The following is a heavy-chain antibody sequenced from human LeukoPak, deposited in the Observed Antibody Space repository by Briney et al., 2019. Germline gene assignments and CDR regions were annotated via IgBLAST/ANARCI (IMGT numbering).Heavy chain of an antibody. CDR1: GFTFSSNA. D-gene: IGHD4-23*01. CDR3: AKMRWELNYFDY. J-gene: IGHJ4*02. CDR2: ISGSSSGGRT. Sequence: GGSLRVSCAASGFTFSSNAMSWVRQAPGKGLEWVSAISGSSSGGRTFYADSVKGRFTISRDNSKNTLYLQMNNLRAEDTAIYYCAKMRWELNYFDYWGQGTLVTVSS. V-gene: IGHV3-23*01.